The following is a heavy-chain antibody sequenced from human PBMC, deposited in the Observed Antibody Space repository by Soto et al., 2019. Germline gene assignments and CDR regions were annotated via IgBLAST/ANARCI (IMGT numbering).Heavy chain of an antibody. CDR3: AKGICIPSDEPFDY. Sequence: GGSLRLTCAASGFTFTTCSMSWVRQAPWKGLGWVSTISSSGVSTYYADSVQGRFTISRDNSKNIVFLQMNSLRAEGTTVYYCAKGICIPSDEPFDYSGRRTLVAVCS. D-gene: IGHD3-3*02. CDR2: ISSSGVST. CDR1: GFTFTTCS. J-gene: IGHJ4*02. V-gene: IGHV3-23*01.